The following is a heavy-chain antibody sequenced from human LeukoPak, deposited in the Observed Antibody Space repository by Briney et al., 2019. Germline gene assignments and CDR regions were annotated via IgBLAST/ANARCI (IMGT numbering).Heavy chain of an antibody. J-gene: IGHJ3*02. CDR3: ARDHGPEGAFDI. CDR1: GFTVSSNC. Sequence: VGSLRLSSAASGFTVSSNCMRWVRQAPGKGLGRVSVIYSGGSTYSADSVKGGFTTSTDTSKNTLYIQMNSLRAEETAVYYCARDHGPEGAFDIWGQGTMVTVPS. D-gene: IGHD5-24*01. V-gene: IGHV3-66*01. CDR2: IYSGGST.